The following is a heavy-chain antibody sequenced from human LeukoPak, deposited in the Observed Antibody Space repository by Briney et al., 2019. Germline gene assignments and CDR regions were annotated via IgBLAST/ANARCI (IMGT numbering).Heavy chain of an antibody. D-gene: IGHD5-24*01. CDR3: AKSYIGKDGYSYFEY. CDR1: GGSMDRLP. V-gene: IGHV4-4*07. J-gene: IGHJ4*02. CDR2: IYTYGTS. Sequence: SETLSLTCTVSGGSMDRLPWYWIRQPAGKGLEWIGRIYTYGTSSYNPSLKSRVSMSVDTSKNQFSLKVNSVTAADTAVYYCAKSYIGKDGYSYFEYWGQGIPVTVSS.